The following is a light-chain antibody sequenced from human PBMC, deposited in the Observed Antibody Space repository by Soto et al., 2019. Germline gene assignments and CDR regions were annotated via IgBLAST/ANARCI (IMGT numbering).Light chain of an antibody. V-gene: IGLV1-40*01. Sequence: QSVLTQPPSVSGAPGQRVTISCTGSTSNIGAGHGVHWYQHLPGTAPKLLMYGNSIRPSGVPDRFSGSKSGTSAALAITGLQAEDEDDYYCQSYARSLTCGVFGGGTKLTVL. CDR1: TSNIGAGHG. J-gene: IGLJ3*02. CDR2: GNS. CDR3: QSYARSLTCGV.